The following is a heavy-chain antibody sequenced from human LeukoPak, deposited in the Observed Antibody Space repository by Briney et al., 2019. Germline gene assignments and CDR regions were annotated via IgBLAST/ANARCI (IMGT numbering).Heavy chain of an antibody. Sequence: PGGSLRLSCAASGFTLSDYYMSWIRQAPGKGLEWISYISSSGSNIYYADSVKGRFTMSRDNAKGSLYLQMNSLRAEDTAIYYCARRRDYFDYWGQGTLVTVSP. CDR2: ISSSGSNI. V-gene: IGHV3-11*01. J-gene: IGHJ4*02. CDR1: GFTLSDYY. CDR3: ARRRDYFDY.